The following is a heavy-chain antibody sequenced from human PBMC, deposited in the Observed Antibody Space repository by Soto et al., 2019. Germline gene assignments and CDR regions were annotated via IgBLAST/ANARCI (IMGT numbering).Heavy chain of an antibody. J-gene: IGHJ5*02. CDR2: IYYSGST. Sequence: SETLSLTCTVSGGSISSGGYYWSWIRQHPGKGLEWIGYIYYSGSTYYNPSLKSRVTISVDTSKNQFSLKLSSVTAADTAVYYCARRVNQIFGDGNWFDPWGQGTLVTVSS. CDR3: ARRVNQIFGDGNWFDP. CDR1: GGSISSGGYY. D-gene: IGHD3-3*01. V-gene: IGHV4-31*03.